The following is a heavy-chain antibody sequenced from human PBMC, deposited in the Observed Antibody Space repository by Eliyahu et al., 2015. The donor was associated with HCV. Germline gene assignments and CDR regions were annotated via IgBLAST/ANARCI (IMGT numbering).Heavy chain of an antibody. Sequence: EVQLLESGGGLVQPGGSLRLSCAASGFTFSSYAMSWVRQAPGKGLEGVSAISGSGGSTYYADSVKGRFTISRDNSKNTLYLQMNSLRAEDTAVYYCAKDTYYGSGYFDYWGQGTLVTVSS. D-gene: IGHD3-10*01. V-gene: IGHV3-23*01. CDR3: AKDTYYGSGYFDY. CDR1: GFTFSSYA. CDR2: ISGSGGST. J-gene: IGHJ4*02.